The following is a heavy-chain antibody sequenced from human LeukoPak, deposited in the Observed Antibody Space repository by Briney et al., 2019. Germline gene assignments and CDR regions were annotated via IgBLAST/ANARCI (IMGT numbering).Heavy chain of an antibody. V-gene: IGHV4-4*07. J-gene: IGHJ3*02. CDR1: GGSISSYY. D-gene: IGHD2-2*01. Sequence: SETLSLTCTVSGGSISSYYWSWIRQPAGKGLEWIGRIYTSGSTNYNPSLKSRVTMSVDTSKNQFSLKLSSVTAADTAVYYCARYCSSSSCPPPRDAFDIWGQGTIVTVSS. CDR3: ARYCSSSSCPPPRDAFDI. CDR2: IYTSGST.